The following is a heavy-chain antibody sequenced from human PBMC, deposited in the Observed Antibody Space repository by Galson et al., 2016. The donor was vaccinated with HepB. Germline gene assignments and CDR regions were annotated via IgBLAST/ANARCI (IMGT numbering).Heavy chain of an antibody. J-gene: IGHJ4*02. CDR1: GFVFSNFG. CDR3: AKERLVRRIFDH. Sequence: SLRLSCAASGFVFSNFGLSWVRQAPGKGLEWVASISTRRTTYYSDSVQGRFTISRDNSNNTLSLQMNGLRAEDTAVYYCAKERLVRRIFDHWGQGTLVTVSS. V-gene: IGHV3-23*01. CDR2: ISTRRTT. D-gene: IGHD1-1*01.